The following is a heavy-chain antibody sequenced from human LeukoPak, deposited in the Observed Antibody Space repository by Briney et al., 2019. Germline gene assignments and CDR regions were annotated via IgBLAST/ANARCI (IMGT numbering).Heavy chain of an antibody. CDR3: AKARTRGYSYGSFDY. CDR2: IRYDGTNK. Sequence: PGGSLRPSCAASGFTFSYYAIHWVRQAPGKGLEWVAFIRYDGTNKNYADSVKGRFTIPRDNSKNTLYLQMNSLRAEDTAVYYCAKARTRGYSYGSFDYWGQGTLVTVSS. CDR1: GFTFSYYA. D-gene: IGHD5-18*01. V-gene: IGHV3-30*02. J-gene: IGHJ4*02.